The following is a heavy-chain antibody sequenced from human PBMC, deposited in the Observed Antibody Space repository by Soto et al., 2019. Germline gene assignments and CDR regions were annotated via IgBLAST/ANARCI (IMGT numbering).Heavy chain of an antibody. CDR2: IYTGGSI. V-gene: IGHV3-53*01. CDR1: GFTVSSNY. D-gene: IGHD2-15*01. CDR3: ASGPTLDY. Sequence: VQLVESGGGLIQPGGSLRLSCAASGFTVSSNYMSWVRQAPGKGLEWVSVIYTGGSIYYADSVKGRFTISRDSSKNTLSLQMNSLRADDTAVYYCASGPTLDYWGQGTLVTVSS. J-gene: IGHJ4*02.